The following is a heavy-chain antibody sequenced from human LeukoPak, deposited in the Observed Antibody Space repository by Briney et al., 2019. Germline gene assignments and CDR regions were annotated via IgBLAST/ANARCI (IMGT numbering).Heavy chain of an antibody. J-gene: IGHJ6*02. D-gene: IGHD6-6*01. CDR2: ISAYNGNT. V-gene: IGHV1-18*01. CDR1: GYTFTSYG. CDR3: AGVYWSREQLVLHYYYGMDV. Sequence: ASVKVSCKASGYTFTSYGISWVRQAPGQGLEWMGWISAYNGNTNYAQKLQGRVTMTTDTSTSTAYMELRSLRSDDTAVYYCAGVYWSREQLVLHYYYGMDVWGQGTTVTVSS.